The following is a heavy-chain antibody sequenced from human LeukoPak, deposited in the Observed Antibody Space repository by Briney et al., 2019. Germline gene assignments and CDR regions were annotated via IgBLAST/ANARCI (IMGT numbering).Heavy chain of an antibody. CDR1: GVSFDDYY. Sequence: PSETLSLTCAVSGVSFDDYYWSWVRQTPGKGLEWIGEINHSGYTNDSPSLKSRVTLSIDTSRKQFSLNLRSVTVADTGIYYCTRMTAGHDYWGQGTLVTVSS. CDR2: INHSGYT. CDR3: TRMTAGHDY. D-gene: IGHD2-21*02. J-gene: IGHJ4*02. V-gene: IGHV4-34*01.